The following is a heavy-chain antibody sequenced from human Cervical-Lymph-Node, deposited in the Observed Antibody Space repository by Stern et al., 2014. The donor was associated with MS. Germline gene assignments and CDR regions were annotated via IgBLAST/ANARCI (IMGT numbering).Heavy chain of an antibody. V-gene: IGHV3-33*06. D-gene: IGHD3-22*01. CDR1: GFTFSSYG. Sequence: QVQLVESGGGVVKPGRSLRLSCAASGFTFSSYGMHWVRQAPGKGLEWVAVIWYDGSNKYYADSVKGRFTISRDNSKNTLYLQMNSLRAEDTAVYYCAKTYYYDSREDFYFDYWGQGTLVTVSS. J-gene: IGHJ4*02. CDR2: IWYDGSNK. CDR3: AKTYYYDSREDFYFDY.